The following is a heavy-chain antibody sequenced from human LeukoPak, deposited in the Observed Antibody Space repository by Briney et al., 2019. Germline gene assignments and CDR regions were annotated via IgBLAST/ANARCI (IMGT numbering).Heavy chain of an antibody. CDR2: ISSTSSYV. CDR1: GFTFSTYS. J-gene: IGHJ3*02. V-gene: IGHV3-21*04. CDR3: VADSSGYSENDAFDI. Sequence: PGGSLRLSCAASGFTFSTYSMNWVRQAPGKGLEWVSSISSTSSYVYYADSVKGRFTISRDNSKNTLYLQMNSLRAEDTAVYYCVADSSGYSENDAFDIWGQGTMVTVSS. D-gene: IGHD3-22*01.